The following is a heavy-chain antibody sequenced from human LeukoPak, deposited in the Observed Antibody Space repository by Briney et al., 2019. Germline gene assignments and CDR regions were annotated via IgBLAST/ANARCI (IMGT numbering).Heavy chain of an antibody. V-gene: IGHV3-74*01. Sequence: PGGSLRLSCAASGFTFSSYWMHWVRQAPGKGLVWVSRINGDGSSTSYADSVKGRFTISRDNAKNTLYLQMNSLRAEDTAVYYCARAGGGNRRYWGQGTLVTVSS. CDR2: INGDGSST. CDR1: GFTFSSYW. J-gene: IGHJ4*02. CDR3: ARAGGGNRRY. D-gene: IGHD4-23*01.